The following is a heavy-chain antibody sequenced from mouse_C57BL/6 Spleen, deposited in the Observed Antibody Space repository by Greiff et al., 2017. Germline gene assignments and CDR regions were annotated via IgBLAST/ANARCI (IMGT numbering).Heavy chain of an antibody. Sequence: VQLQEPGTELVKPGASVKLSCKASGYTFTSYWMHWVKQRPGQGLEWIGNINPSNGGTNYNEKFKRKATLTVDKSSSTAYMQLSSLTSEDSAVYYGSKHYYGSSLDYWGQGTTLTVSS. J-gene: IGHJ2*01. D-gene: IGHD1-1*01. CDR3: SKHYYGSSLDY. CDR2: INPSNGGT. CDR1: GYTFTSYW. V-gene: IGHV1-53*01.